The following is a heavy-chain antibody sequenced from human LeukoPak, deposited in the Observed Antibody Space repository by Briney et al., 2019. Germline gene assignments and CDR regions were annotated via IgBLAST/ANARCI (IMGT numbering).Heavy chain of an antibody. CDR1: GGTFSSYA. CDR3: ARGTYDSSGYYSQIDYYYMDV. D-gene: IGHD3-22*01. CDR2: IIPIFGTA. Sequence: GASVKLSCKASGGTFSSYAISWWRQAPGQRLEWRGGIIPIFGTANYAQKFQGRVTITTDESTSTAYMEMSSLRSEDTAVYYCARGTYDSSGYYSQIDYYYMDVWGKGTTVTVSS. V-gene: IGHV1-69*05. J-gene: IGHJ6*03.